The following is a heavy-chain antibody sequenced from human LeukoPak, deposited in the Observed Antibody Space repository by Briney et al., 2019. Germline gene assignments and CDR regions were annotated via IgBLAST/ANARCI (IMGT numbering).Heavy chain of an antibody. V-gene: IGHV1-69*05. Sequence: ASVTVSCKASGDIFNSYRVSWVRQAPGQGLEWMGGIIPMFGSTNYAQTLEGRVTITTDQSTTTVYMELTSLTSEDTAVYYCARVGRSRGALPNFYYYMDVWGKGTTVTVSS. D-gene: IGHD1-26*01. CDR3: ARVGRSRGALPNFYYYMDV. CDR1: GDIFNSYR. CDR2: IIPMFGST. J-gene: IGHJ6*03.